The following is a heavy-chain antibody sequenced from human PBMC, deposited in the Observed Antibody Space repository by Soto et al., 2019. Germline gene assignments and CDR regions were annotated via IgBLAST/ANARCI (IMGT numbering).Heavy chain of an antibody. CDR1: GYTFTSYG. CDR3: ARTGETGGYYYYGMDV. CDR2: IIPIFGTA. J-gene: IGHJ6*02. Sequence: QVQLVQSGAEVKKPGASVKVSCKASGYTFTSYGISWVRQAPGQGLEWMGWIIPIFGTANYAQKFQGRVTITADKSTSTAYMELSSLRSEDTAVYYCARTGETGGYYYYGMDVWGQGTTVTVSS. V-gene: IGHV1-69*06. D-gene: IGHD3-10*01.